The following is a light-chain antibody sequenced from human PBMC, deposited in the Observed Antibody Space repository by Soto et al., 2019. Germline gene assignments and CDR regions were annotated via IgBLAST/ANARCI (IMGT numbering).Light chain of an antibody. J-gene: IGLJ1*01. Sequence: SVLTQPPSASGSPGQSVAISCTGTSSDVGGYDYVSWYQQHPGKAPKLMIYDVSKRPSGVPDRFSGSKSGNTASLTVSGLQAEDEADYYCSSYAGTYIVFGTGTKATVL. CDR3: SSYAGTYIV. CDR2: DVS. V-gene: IGLV2-8*01. CDR1: SSDVGGYDY.